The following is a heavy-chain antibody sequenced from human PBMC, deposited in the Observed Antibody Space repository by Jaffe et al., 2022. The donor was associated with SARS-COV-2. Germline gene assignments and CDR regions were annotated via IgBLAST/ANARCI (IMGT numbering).Heavy chain of an antibody. V-gene: IGHV5-51*01. Sequence: EVQLVQSGAEVKKPGESLRISCKASGYSFTSYWIAWVRQMPGKGLEWMGVIYPGDSETKYSPSFQGQVTISADTSISTAYLQWSSLKASDTATFFCARHSLYCSDGSCYSDYSYAMDVWGQGTTVTVSS. CDR1: GYSFTSYW. J-gene: IGHJ6*02. D-gene: IGHD2-15*01. CDR3: ARHSLYCSDGSCYSDYSYAMDV. CDR2: IYPGDSET.